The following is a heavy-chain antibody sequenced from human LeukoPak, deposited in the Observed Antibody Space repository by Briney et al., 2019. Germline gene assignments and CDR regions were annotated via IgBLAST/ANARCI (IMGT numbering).Heavy chain of an antibody. D-gene: IGHD1-1*01. CDR3: ARHGGTGTTKTNYYYYGMDV. Sequence: SETLSLTCTVSGGSISSSSYYWGWIRQPPGKGLEWIGRIYYSGSTYYNPSLKSRVTISVDTSKTQFSLQLSSVTAADTAVYYCARHGGTGTTKTNYYYYGMDVWGQGTTVTVSS. V-gene: IGHV4-39*01. CDR2: IYYSGST. J-gene: IGHJ6*02. CDR1: GGSISSSSYY.